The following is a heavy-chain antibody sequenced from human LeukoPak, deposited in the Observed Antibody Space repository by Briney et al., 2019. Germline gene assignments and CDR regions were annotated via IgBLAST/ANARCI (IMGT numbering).Heavy chain of an antibody. Sequence: GGSLRLSCAASGFTFSDYYMSWVRQAPGKGLEWVSYMSRGGGTIYYADSVTGRFTISRENAKNSLYLQMNSLRAGDTAVYYCARGKDGDHFDFWGQGTLVTVSS. J-gene: IGHJ4*02. D-gene: IGHD4-17*01. CDR1: GFTFSDYY. CDR2: MSRGGGTI. CDR3: ARGKDGDHFDF. V-gene: IGHV3-11*04.